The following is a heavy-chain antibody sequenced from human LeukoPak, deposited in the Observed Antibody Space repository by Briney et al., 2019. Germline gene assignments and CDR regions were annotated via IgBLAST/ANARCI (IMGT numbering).Heavy chain of an antibody. CDR2: IRTTGDT. Sequence: PGGSLRLSCAVSGFIFNYYDMHWVRQAPGKRLEWVSAIRTTGDTHYPDSVKGRFAMSREDAKNSVHLQMNTLRAGDTAVYYCARGVSYYYDNSGHPGWYFDLWGRGTLVTVSS. J-gene: IGHJ2*01. CDR3: ARGVSYYYDNSGHPGWYFDL. D-gene: IGHD3-22*01. CDR1: GFIFNYYD. V-gene: IGHV3-13*01.